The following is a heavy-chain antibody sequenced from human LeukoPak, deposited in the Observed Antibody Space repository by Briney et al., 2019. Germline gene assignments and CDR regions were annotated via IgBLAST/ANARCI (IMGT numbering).Heavy chain of an antibody. CDR2: LYPGESDT. D-gene: IGHD3-3*01. CDR3: VAVLRFLEWLSVDY. CDR1: GYRFPSYW. V-gene: IGHV5-51*01. J-gene: IGHJ4*02. Sequence: SGRSLMISCMGFGYRFPSYWLGWAGPMPGNGLEWKGLLYPGESDTRYSPSCQGQVTISADKSISTAYLQWSSLKASDTAMYYCVAVLRFLEWLSVDYWGQGTLVTVSS.